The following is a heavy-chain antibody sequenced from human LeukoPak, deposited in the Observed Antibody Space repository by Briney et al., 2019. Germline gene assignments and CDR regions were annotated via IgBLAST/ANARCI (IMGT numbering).Heavy chain of an antibody. CDR1: GGSISSYY. J-gene: IGHJ6*02. V-gene: IGHV4-59*01. CDR2: IYYSGST. Sequence: KASETLSLTCTVSGGSISSYYWSWIRQPPGKGLEWIGYIYYSGSTNYNPSLKSRVTISVDTSKNQFSLKLSSVTAADTAVYYCARAEFQWLVPRQDYYYGMDVWGQGTTVTVSS. CDR3: ARAEFQWLVPRQDYYYGMDV. D-gene: IGHD6-19*01.